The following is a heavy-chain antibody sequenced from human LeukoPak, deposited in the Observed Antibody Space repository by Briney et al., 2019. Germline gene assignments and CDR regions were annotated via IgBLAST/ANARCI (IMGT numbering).Heavy chain of an antibody. D-gene: IGHD4-11*01. CDR1: GFTFSNYW. Sequence: GGSLRLSCAASGFTFSNYWMNWVRQAPGKGLEWVANIKQDGSEKYYVDSVKGRFTISRDNAKNSLYLQMNSLRAEDTAVYYCAREGNDYSNYYYYYYMDVWGKGTTVTVSS. V-gene: IGHV3-7*01. J-gene: IGHJ6*03. CDR2: IKQDGSEK. CDR3: AREGNDYSNYYYYYYMDV.